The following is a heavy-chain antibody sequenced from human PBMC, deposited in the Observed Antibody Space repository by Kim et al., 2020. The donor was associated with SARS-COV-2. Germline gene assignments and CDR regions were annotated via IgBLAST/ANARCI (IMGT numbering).Heavy chain of an antibody. CDR1: GFTFSNYW. CDR3: ARGRWLGPQYYFDY. CDR2: IKEDGSEK. J-gene: IGHJ4*02. Sequence: GGSLRLSCEASGFTFSNYWMSWVRQAAGKGLEWVANIKEDGSEKYYVDSVKGRFTISRDNAKNSLYVRMNSLRAEDTAVYYCARGRWLGPQYYFDYWGQGTLVTVYS. D-gene: IGHD6-19*01. V-gene: IGHV3-7*01.